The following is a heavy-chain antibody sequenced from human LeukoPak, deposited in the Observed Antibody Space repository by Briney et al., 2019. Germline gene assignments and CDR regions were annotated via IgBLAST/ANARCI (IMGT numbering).Heavy chain of an antibody. CDR2: ISSNGGST. V-gene: IGHV3-64*01. D-gene: IGHD3-22*01. Sequence: HXVRQAXGXGLEYVSAISSNGGSTYYANSVKGRFTISRDNSKNTLYLQMGSLRAEDMAVYYCARPIGSGWSRGGSAFDIWGQGTMVTVSS. CDR3: ARPIGSGWSRGGSAFDI. J-gene: IGHJ3*02.